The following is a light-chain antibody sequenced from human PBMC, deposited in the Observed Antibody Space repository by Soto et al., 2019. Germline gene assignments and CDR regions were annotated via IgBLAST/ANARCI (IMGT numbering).Light chain of an antibody. CDR2: GAS. CDR3: QQYGNSPTIT. Sequence: EIEWTPSPYTLSLSPRERATLYCRASQSVSNNFLAWYQQKPGQAPRLLIYGASSRATGIPDRFSGSGSGTDFTLTISRVEPEDFAVYYCQQYGNSPTITVGQGTRLEIK. CDR1: QSVSNNF. J-gene: IGKJ5*01. V-gene: IGKV3-20*01.